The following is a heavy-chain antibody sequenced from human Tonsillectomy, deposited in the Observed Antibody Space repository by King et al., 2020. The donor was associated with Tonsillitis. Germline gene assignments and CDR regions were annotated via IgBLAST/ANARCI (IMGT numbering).Heavy chain of an antibody. Sequence: QLQESGPGLVKPSETLSLTCTVSGGSISSSSYYWGWIRQPPGKGLEWIGSIYYSGSTYYNPSLKSRVTISVDTYKNQFSLKLSSVTAAETAVYYCARRAYGSGSYYTYLYFYLWGRGTLVTVSS. CDR3: ARRAYGSGSYYTYLYFYL. J-gene: IGHJ2*01. CDR1: GGSISSSSYY. CDR2: IYYSGST. V-gene: IGHV4-39*01. D-gene: IGHD3-10*01.